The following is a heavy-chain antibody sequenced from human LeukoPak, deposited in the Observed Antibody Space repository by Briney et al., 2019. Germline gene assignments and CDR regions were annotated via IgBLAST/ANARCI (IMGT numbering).Heavy chain of an antibody. CDR1: GFSFSTYW. Sequence: GGSLRLSRAASGFSFSTYWMSWVRQTPEKGLEFVANIDQGGSVRNYMDSLKGRCTISRDNAKKSLYLEINSLRADDTAVYYCARDPESSSFDLWGRGALVTVSS. J-gene: IGHJ4*02. D-gene: IGHD6-13*01. CDR3: ARDPESSSFDL. CDR2: IDQGGSVR. V-gene: IGHV3-7*01.